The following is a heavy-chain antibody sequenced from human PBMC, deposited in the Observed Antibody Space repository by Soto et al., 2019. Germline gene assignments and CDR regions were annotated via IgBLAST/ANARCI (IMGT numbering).Heavy chain of an antibody. CDR1: GGSISSGGYS. V-gene: IGHV4-30-2*01. CDR2: INHSGST. Sequence: SETLSLTCAVSGGSISSGGYSWSWIRQPPGTGLEWIGEINHSGSTNYNPSLKSRVTISVDTSKNQFSLKLTSVTAADTAVYYCARELFGRSVWFDPWGQGTLVT. CDR3: ARELFGRSVWFDP. D-gene: IGHD3-10*01. J-gene: IGHJ5*02.